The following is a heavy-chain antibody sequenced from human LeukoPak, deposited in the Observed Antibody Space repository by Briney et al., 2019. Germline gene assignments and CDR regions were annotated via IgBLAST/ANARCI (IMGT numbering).Heavy chain of an antibody. D-gene: IGHD4-17*01. V-gene: IGHV1-18*01. CDR3: ARSSYGDTDY. CDR1: GYTFTSYG. CDR2: ISAYNGNT. Sequence: ASVKVSCKASGYTFTSYGISWVRQAPGQGLEWMGWISAYNGNTNYAQKLQGRVTMTTDASTSTAYMELRSLRSEDTAVYYCARSSYGDTDYWGQGTWSPSPQ. J-gene: IGHJ4*02.